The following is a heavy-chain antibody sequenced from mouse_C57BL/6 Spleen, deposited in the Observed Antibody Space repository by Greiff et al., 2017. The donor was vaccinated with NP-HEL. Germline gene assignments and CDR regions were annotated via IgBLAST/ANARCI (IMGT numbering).Heavy chain of an antibody. CDR1: GYTFTSYW. Sequence: VQLQQPGAELVRPGTSVKLSCKASGYTFTSYWMHWVKQRPGQGLEWIGVIDPSDSYTNYNQKFKGKATLTVDTSSSTAYMQLSSLTSEDSAVYYCARNDYDGGDYYAMDYWGQGTSVTVSS. V-gene: IGHV1-59*01. J-gene: IGHJ4*01. CDR2: IDPSDSYT. D-gene: IGHD2-4*01. CDR3: ARNDYDGGDYYAMDY.